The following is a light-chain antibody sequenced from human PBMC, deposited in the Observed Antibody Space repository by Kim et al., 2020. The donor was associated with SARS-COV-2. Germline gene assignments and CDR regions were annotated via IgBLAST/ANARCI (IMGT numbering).Light chain of an antibody. Sequence: QSALTQPASVSGSPGQSITISCTGTSSDVGSYNLVSWYQQHPGKAPKLMIYEVSKRPSGVSNRFSGSKSGNTASLTISGLQAEDEADYYCCSYAGSSTFRVVFGGGTQLTAL. CDR1: SSDVGSYNL. CDR2: EVS. J-gene: IGLJ2*01. V-gene: IGLV2-23*02. CDR3: CSYAGSSTFRVV.